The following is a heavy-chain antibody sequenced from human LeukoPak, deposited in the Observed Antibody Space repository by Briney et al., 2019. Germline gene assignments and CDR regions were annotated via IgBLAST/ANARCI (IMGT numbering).Heavy chain of an antibody. CDR3: ARSSSAHYYDSSGYLPSHFDY. Sequence: PSGTLSLTCTVSGGSISSYYWSWIRQPPGKGLEWIGYISYSGSTNYNHSLKSRVTISVDTSKNQFSLKLSSVTAADTAVYYCARSSSAHYYDSSGYLPSHFDYWGQGTLVTVSS. V-gene: IGHV4-59*01. CDR1: GGSISSYY. J-gene: IGHJ4*02. D-gene: IGHD3-22*01. CDR2: ISYSGST.